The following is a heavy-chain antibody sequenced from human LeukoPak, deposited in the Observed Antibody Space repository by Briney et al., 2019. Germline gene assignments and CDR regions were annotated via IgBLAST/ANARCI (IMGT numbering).Heavy chain of an antibody. Sequence: GGSLRLSCAASGFSFSSYTMNWVRQAPGKGLEWVSSITISSSSIYYADSLKGRFTISRDNAKNSLYLQMNSLRAEDTAVYYCAKGGMTTVYFDYWGQGTLVTVSS. CDR2: ITISSSSI. D-gene: IGHD4-17*01. V-gene: IGHV3-21*04. CDR1: GFSFSSYT. J-gene: IGHJ4*02. CDR3: AKGGMTTVYFDY.